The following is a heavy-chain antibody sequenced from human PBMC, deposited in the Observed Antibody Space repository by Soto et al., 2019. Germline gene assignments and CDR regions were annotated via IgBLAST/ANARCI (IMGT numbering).Heavy chain of an antibody. CDR1: GGSISSYY. D-gene: IGHD3-9*01. Sequence: SETLSLTCTVSGGSISSYYWSWIRQPPGKGLEWIGYIYYSGSTNYNPSLKSRVTISVDTSKNQFSLKLSSVTAADTAVYYCARVDVLRYFDRPYYYYGMDVWGQGTKVTVSS. V-gene: IGHV4-59*08. J-gene: IGHJ6*02. CDR2: IYYSGST. CDR3: ARVDVLRYFDRPYYYYGMDV.